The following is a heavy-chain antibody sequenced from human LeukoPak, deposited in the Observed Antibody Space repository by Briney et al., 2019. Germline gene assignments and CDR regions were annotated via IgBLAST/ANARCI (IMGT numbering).Heavy chain of an antibody. CDR1: GFTFSSYA. V-gene: IGHV3-23*01. CDR2: IPRNGGST. CDR3: ATSRGSWPDYFDY. J-gene: IGHJ4*02. D-gene: IGHD6-13*01. Sequence: GGSLRLSCAASGFTFSSYAMSWVRQAPGKGLEWVSSIPRNGGSTYYADSVKGRFTISRDNAKNSLYLQMNSLRAEDTAVYYCATSRGSWPDYFDYWGQGTLVTVSS.